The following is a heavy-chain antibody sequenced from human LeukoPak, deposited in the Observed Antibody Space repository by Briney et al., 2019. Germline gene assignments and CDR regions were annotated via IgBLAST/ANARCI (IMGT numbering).Heavy chain of an antibody. V-gene: IGHV3-48*01. J-gene: IGHJ4*02. CDR1: GFTFSSYS. D-gene: IGHD3-16*02. Sequence: GESLKISCAASGFTFSSYSMNWVRQAPGKGLEWVSYISSSSSTIYYADSVKGRFTISRDNAKNSLYLQMNSLRAEDTAVYYCARRPLDVWGSYRFDYWGQGTLVTVSS. CDR3: ARRPLDVWGSYRFDY. CDR2: ISSSSSTI.